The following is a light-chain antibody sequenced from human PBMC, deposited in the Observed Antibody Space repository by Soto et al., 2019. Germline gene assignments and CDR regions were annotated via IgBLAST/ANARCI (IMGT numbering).Light chain of an antibody. V-gene: IGKV3-15*01. CDR2: GAS. J-gene: IGKJ2*01. Sequence: EIVMTQSPATLSVSPGDRATLSCRASQSVSSNLAWYQQKPGQAPRFLIYGASSRATGIPARFSGSGSGTEFTLTISSLQSEDFAVYYCQQYNKWPPYTFGQGTKLEIK. CDR3: QQYNKWPPYT. CDR1: QSVSSN.